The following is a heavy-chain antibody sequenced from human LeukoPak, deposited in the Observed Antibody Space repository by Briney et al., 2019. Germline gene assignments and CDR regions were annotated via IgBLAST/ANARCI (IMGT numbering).Heavy chain of an antibody. CDR2: INPSGGTT. CDR1: GYIFTNYY. D-gene: IGHD1-26*01. J-gene: IGHJ4*02. Sequence: VASVKVSCKASGYIFTNYYMHWVRQAPGQGLEWMGLINPSGGTTRYAQKFQGRVTMTRDMSTSTVYMELSSLRSEDTAVYYCATDGIPGATTTLDYWGQGTLVTVSS. V-gene: IGHV1-46*01. CDR3: ATDGIPGATTTLDY.